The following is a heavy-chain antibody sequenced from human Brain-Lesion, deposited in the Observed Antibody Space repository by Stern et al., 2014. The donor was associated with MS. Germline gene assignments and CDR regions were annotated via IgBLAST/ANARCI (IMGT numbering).Heavy chain of an antibody. Sequence: QVQLQESGPGLVKPSQTLSLSCTVSGGSISSGGYYWSWIRQPPGQGLEWIGRIFNSGSTSYNPSLKRPGTISIDTSKNPLSLRLNSMTAADTAVYYCARGRVVPGFQYYATDVWGQGTTVIVSS. D-gene: IGHD2-2*01. CDR1: GGSISSGGYY. V-gene: IGHV4-61*02. J-gene: IGHJ6*02. CDR3: ARGRVVPGFQYYATDV. CDR2: IFNSGST.